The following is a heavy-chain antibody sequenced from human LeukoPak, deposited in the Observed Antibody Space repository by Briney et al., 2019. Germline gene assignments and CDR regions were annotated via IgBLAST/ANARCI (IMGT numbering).Heavy chain of an antibody. Sequence: GASLKVSCKASGYTFTSYGISWVRQAPGQGLEWMGWISAYNGNTNYAQKLQGRVTMTTDTSTSTAYMELRSLRSDDTAVYYCARDYGITIFGVVTGPDYWGQGTLVTVSS. CDR1: GYTFTSYG. J-gene: IGHJ4*02. D-gene: IGHD3-3*01. V-gene: IGHV1-18*01. CDR2: ISAYNGNT. CDR3: ARDYGITIFGVVTGPDY.